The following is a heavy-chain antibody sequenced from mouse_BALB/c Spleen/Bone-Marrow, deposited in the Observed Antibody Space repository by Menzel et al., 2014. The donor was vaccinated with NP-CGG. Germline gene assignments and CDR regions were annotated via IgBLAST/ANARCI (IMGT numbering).Heavy chain of an antibody. J-gene: IGHJ3*01. CDR1: GFTFSNYW. CDR2: IRLKSNNYAT. CDR3: TTGFAY. V-gene: IGHV6-6*02. Sequence: EVQLQQSGGGLVQPGGSIKLSCVASGFTFSNYWMNWVRQFPEKGLEWVAEIRLKSNNYATHYAESVKGRFTISRDDSRSSVYLQMNDLRAEDTGIYYCTTGFAYWGQGTLVTVSA.